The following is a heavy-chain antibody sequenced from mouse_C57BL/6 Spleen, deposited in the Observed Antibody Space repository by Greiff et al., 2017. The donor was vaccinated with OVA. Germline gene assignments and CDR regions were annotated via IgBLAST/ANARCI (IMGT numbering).Heavy chain of an antibody. CDR3: ASLYGNFTSYYAMDY. V-gene: IGHV1-9*01. J-gene: IGHJ4*01. CDR1: GYTFTGYW. Sequence: VKLQESGAELMKPGASVKLSCKATGYTFTGYWIEWVKQRPGHGLEWIGEILPGSGSNNYNEKFKGKATFTADTSSNTAYMQLSSLTTEDSAIYYCASLYGNFTSYYAMDYWGQGTSVTVSS. CDR2: ILPGSGSN. D-gene: IGHD2-1*01.